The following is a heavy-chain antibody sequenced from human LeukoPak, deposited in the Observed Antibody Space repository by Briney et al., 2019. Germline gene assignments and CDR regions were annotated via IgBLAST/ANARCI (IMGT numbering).Heavy chain of an antibody. V-gene: IGHV1-46*01. J-gene: IGHJ6*02. Sequence: GASVKVSCKASGYTFTSYYMHWVRQAPGQGLEWMGIINPSGGSTSYAQKFQGRVTMTRDTSISTAYMELSRLRSDDTAVYYCATERLPYYYYYGMDVWGQGTTVTVSS. CDR3: ATERLPYYYYYGMDV. D-gene: IGHD3-16*01. CDR2: INPSGGST. CDR1: GYTFTSYY.